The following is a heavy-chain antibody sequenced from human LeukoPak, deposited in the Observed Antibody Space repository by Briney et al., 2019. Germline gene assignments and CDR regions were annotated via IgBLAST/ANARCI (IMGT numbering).Heavy chain of an antibody. J-gene: IGHJ4*02. CDR2: ISYDGSNE. V-gene: IGHV3-30*18. CDR3: AKDLYSSSWYRFDY. CDR1: VFTLSTYG. D-gene: IGHD6-13*01. Sequence: GGSLRLSCAASVFTLSTYGMHWVRQAPGKGLEWVAVISYDGSNEYYADSVKGRFTISRDNSKNTLYLQMNSLRAEDTAVYYCAKDLYSSSWYRFDYWGQGTLVTVSS.